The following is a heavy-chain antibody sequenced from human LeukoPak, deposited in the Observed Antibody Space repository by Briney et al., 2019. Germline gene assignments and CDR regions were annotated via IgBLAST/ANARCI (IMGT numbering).Heavy chain of an antibody. Sequence: GGSLRLSCAASGFTFDDYGMSWVRQAPGKGLEWVSGINWNGGRKGYVDSVKGRFTISRDNSKNTLYLQTNSLRAEDTAVYYCAKDRRIQLWLGFDYWGQGTLVTVSS. J-gene: IGHJ4*02. CDR1: GFTFDDYG. V-gene: IGHV3-20*04. CDR2: INWNGGRK. D-gene: IGHD5-18*01. CDR3: AKDRRIQLWLGFDY.